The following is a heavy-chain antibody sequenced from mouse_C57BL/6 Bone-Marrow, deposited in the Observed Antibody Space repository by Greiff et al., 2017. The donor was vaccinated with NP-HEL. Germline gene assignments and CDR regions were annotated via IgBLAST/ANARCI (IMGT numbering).Heavy chain of an antibody. CDR2: IDPETGGT. V-gene: IGHV1-15*01. CDR1: GYTFTDYE. CDR3: TRKGDWDFDY. D-gene: IGHD4-1*01. Sequence: QVHVKQSGAELVRPGASVTLSCKASGYTFTDYEMHWVKQTPVHGLEWIGAIDPETGGTAYNQKFKGKAILTADKSSSTAYMELRSLTSEDSAVYYCTRKGDWDFDYWGQGTTLTVSS. J-gene: IGHJ2*01.